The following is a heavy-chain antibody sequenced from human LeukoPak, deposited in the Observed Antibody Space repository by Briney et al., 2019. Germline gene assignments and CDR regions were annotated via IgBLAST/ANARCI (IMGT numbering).Heavy chain of an antibody. V-gene: IGHV3-30*18. CDR3: VKDRTGTYTLDY. CDR2: ISDDGSRQ. D-gene: IGHD3-10*01. J-gene: IGHJ4*02. CDR1: GFIFSNQG. Sequence: GGSLRLSCAASGFIFSNQGMHWVRQAPGKGLEWVAFISDDGSRQHYADSVKGRFTISRDNSKNTLNLQMNSLRAEDTAVYYCVKDRTGTYTLDYWGQGTLVTVSS.